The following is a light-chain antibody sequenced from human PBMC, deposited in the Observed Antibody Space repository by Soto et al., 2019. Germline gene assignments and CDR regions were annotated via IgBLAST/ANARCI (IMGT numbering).Light chain of an antibody. CDR2: AAS. Sequence: DIQMTQSPSSLSASAGPRVSITCRASQDIRNYLAWYQQQPGKVPKVLIYAASTLQPGVPSRFSGSGSGTDFTLTINSLQPDDIATYYCQQRSNWITFGQGTRLEIK. CDR3: QQRSNWIT. V-gene: IGKV1-27*01. CDR1: QDIRNY. J-gene: IGKJ5*01.